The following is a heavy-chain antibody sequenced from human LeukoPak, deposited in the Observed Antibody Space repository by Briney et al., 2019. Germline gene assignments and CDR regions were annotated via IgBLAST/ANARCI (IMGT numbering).Heavy chain of an antibody. J-gene: IGHJ4*02. D-gene: IGHD4-17*01. V-gene: IGHV4-34*01. CDR1: GGSFSGYY. CDR2: INHSGST. CDR3: AIYGDYTFDY. Sequence: MASETLSLTCAVYGGSFSGYYRSRIRQPPGKGLEWIGKINHSGSTNYNPSLKSRVTMSVDTSKNQFSLNLSSVTAADTAVYYCAIYGDYTFDYWGQGTLVTVSS.